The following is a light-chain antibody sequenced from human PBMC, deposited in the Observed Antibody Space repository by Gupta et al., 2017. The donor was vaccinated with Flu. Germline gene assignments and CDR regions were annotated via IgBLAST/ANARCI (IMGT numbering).Light chain of an antibody. Sequence: ERVTLSCKASQSVSSSYLAWYQQKPGQAPRLLIYGASSRATGIPYRFSGSGSGTDFTLTISRLEPEDFAVYYCQQYGSSPLTFGQGTKVEIK. CDR3: QQYGSSPLT. V-gene: IGKV3-20*01. CDR2: GAS. J-gene: IGKJ1*01. CDR1: QSVSSSY.